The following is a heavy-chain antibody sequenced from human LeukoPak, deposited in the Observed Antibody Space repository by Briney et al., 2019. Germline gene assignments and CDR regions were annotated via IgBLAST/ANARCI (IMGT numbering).Heavy chain of an antibody. D-gene: IGHD6-6*01. CDR1: GFTFSSYG. CDR3: AKIYREYSSSSGWFGP. V-gene: IGHV3-30*02. CDR2: IRYDGSNK. Sequence: GGSLRLSCAASGFTFSSYGMHWVRQAPGKGLEWVAFIRYDGSNKYYADSVKGRFTISRDNSKDTLYLQMNSLRAEDTAVYYCAKIYREYSSSSGWFGPWGQGTLVTVSS. J-gene: IGHJ5*02.